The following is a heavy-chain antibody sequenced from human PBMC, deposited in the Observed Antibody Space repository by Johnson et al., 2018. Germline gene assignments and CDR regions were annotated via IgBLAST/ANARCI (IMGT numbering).Heavy chain of an antibody. J-gene: IGHJ4*02. Sequence: EVQLVETGGGLVQPGGSLKLSCAASGFTFSDSSIHWVRQASGKGLEWVGHLRSKASNYATAYDASVKDRLTISRDDPKNTAYLEMNTLKTEDTAVYYCSRQTSSCNDYWGQGTLVTVSS. V-gene: IGHV3-73*02. CDR1: GFTFSDSS. CDR3: SRQTSSCNDY. D-gene: IGHD6-13*01. CDR2: LRSKASNYAT.